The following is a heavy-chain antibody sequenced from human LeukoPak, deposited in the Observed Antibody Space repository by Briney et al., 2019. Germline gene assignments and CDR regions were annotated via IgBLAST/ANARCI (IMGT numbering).Heavy chain of an antibody. J-gene: IGHJ4*02. CDR2: MNPNSGNT. CDR1: GYTFTSYD. D-gene: IGHD6-13*01. Sequence: ASVKVSCKASGYTFTSYDINWVRQATGQGLEWMGWMNPNSGNTGYAQKFQGRVTMTTDTSTSTAYMELRSLRSDDTAVYYCARDPVYSSSWYDYWGQGTLVTVSS. CDR3: ARDPVYSSSWYDY. V-gene: IGHV1-8*01.